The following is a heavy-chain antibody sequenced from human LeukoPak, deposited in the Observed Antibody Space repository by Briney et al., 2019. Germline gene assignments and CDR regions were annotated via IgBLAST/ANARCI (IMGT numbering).Heavy chain of an antibody. J-gene: IGHJ6*02. D-gene: IGHD3-22*01. V-gene: IGHV3-30*14. CDR1: GFTFSSYA. CDR2: ISYDGSNK. CDR3: ARDQHYYDSSGYPTYYYYYYGMDV. Sequence: GGSLRLSCAASGFTFSSYAMHWVRQAPGKGLEWVAVISYDGSNKYYADSVKGRFTISRDNSKNTLYLQMNSLRAEDTAVYYCARDQHYYDSSGYPTYYYYYYGMDVWGQGTTVTVSS.